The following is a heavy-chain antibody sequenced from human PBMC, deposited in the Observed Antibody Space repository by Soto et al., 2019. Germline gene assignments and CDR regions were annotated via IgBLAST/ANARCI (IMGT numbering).Heavy chain of an antibody. V-gene: IGHV4-61*01. CDR3: ARGPCSSTSCYRSGAFDI. CDR1: GGSVSSGSYY. Sequence: QVQLQESGPGLVKPSETLSLTCTVSGGSVSSGSYYWSWIRQPPGKGLEWIGYIYYSGSTNYNPSLKSRVTISVDTSKNQFSLKLSSVTAADTAVYYCARGPCSSTSCYRSGAFDIWGQGTMVTVSS. J-gene: IGHJ3*02. D-gene: IGHD2-2*02. CDR2: IYYSGST.